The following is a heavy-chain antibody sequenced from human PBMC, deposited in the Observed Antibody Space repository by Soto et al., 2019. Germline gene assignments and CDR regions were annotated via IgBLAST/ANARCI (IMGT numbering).Heavy chain of an antibody. D-gene: IGHD6-13*01. V-gene: IGHV4-34*01. J-gene: IGHJ5*02. CDR2: INHSGST. Sequence: QVQLQQWGAGLLKPSETLSLTCAVYGGSFSGYYWSWIRQPPGKGLEWIGEINHSGSTNYNPSLKSRVTISVDTSKNQFCLKLSSVTAADTAVYYCARAGSSWYLNWFDPWGQGTLVTVSS. CDR3: ARAGSSWYLNWFDP. CDR1: GGSFSGYY.